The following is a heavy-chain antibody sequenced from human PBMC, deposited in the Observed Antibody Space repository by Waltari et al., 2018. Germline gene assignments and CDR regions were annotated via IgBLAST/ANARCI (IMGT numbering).Heavy chain of an antibody. Sequence: EVQLVESGGGLVKPGGSLRLSCAASGFTFSSYSMNWVRQAPGKGLEWVASISSSSSYIYYAASVKGRFTSARDNAKNSLYLKMNSLRAEDTAVYYCARERGDWGQGTLVTVSS. D-gene: IGHD3-10*01. CDR3: ARERGD. CDR1: GFTFSSYS. V-gene: IGHV3-21*01. J-gene: IGHJ4*02. CDR2: ISSSSSYI.